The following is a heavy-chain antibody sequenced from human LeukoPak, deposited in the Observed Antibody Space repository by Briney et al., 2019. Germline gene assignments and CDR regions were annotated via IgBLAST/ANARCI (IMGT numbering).Heavy chain of an antibody. CDR1: GFTFSSYA. Sequence: GGSLRLSCAASGFTFSSYAMHWVRQAPGKGLEWVAVISYDGSNKYYVDSVKGRFTISRDNSKNKLYLQMNSLRAEDTAVYYCTRAGVVASIVYFDYWGQGTLVTVSS. D-gene: IGHD5-24*01. V-gene: IGHV3-30-3*01. CDR3: TRAGVVASIVYFDY. J-gene: IGHJ4*02. CDR2: ISYDGSNK.